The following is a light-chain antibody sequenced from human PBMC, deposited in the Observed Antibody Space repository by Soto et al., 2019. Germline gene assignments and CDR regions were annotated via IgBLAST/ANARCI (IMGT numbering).Light chain of an antibody. CDR1: QSLVYSDGNTY. CDR2: KVS. J-gene: IGKJ4*01. Sequence: DVVMTQSPLSLPVTLGQPASISCRSSQSLVYSDGNTYLNWFQQRPGQSPRRLIYKVSNRDSGVPDRFSGSGSGTDFTLQISRVEAEDVGVYYCMKGTHWPTFGGGTKVEIK. V-gene: IGKV2-30*01. CDR3: MKGTHWPT.